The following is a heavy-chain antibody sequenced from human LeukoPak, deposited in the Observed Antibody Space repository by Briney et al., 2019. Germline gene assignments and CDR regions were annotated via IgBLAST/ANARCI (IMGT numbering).Heavy chain of an antibody. Sequence: GGSLRLSCAASGFTFSSYEMNWVRQAPGKGLEWVSYISSSGSTIYYADSVKGRFTISRDNAKNSLYLQMNSLRAEDTAVYYCAREVMDNLRFDYWGQGTLVTVSS. CDR2: ISSSGSTI. CDR3: AREVMDNLRFDY. J-gene: IGHJ4*02. D-gene: IGHD1-14*01. V-gene: IGHV3-48*03. CDR1: GFTFSSYE.